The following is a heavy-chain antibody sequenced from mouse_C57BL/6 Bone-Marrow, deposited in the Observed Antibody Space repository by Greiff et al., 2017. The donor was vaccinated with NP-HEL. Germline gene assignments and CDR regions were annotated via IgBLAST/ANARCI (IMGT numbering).Heavy chain of an antibody. CDR3: ARARGRPFYYAMDY. CDR1: GYSFTGYY. J-gene: IGHJ4*01. Sequence: VQLKESGPELVKPGASVKISCKASGYSFTGYYMHWVKQSHGNILDWIGYIYPYNGVSSYNQKFKGKATLTVDKSSSTAYMELRSLTSEDSAVYYCARARGRPFYYAMDYWGQGTSVTVSS. CDR2: IYPYNGVS. D-gene: IGHD6-1*01. V-gene: IGHV1-31*01.